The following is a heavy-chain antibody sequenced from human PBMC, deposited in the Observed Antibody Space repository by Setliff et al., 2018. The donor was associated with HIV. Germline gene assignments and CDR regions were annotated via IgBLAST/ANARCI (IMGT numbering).Heavy chain of an antibody. D-gene: IGHD7-27*01. CDR1: GYSFTDYF. Sequence: GASVKVSCKASGYSFTDYFMHWVRQAPGQGLEWMGWIGPNNGDKNIPQSFQGRVTMTRDTSINTAYMELSGLRSDDTAMYYCARQLSNSLDYWGQGTLVTVSS. V-gene: IGHV1-2*02. J-gene: IGHJ4*02. CDR2: IGPNNGDK. CDR3: ARQLSNSLDY.